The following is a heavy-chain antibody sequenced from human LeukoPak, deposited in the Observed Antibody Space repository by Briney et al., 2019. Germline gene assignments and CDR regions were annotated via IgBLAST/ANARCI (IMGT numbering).Heavy chain of an antibody. CDR2: ISSSSSYI. V-gene: IGHV3-21*01. J-gene: IGHJ3*02. D-gene: IGHD6-6*01. Sequence: GGSLRLSCAASGFTFSIYSMNWVRQAPGKGLEWVSSISSSSSYIYYADSVKGRFTISRDNAKNSLYLQMNSLRAEDTAVYYCARDRRFSSSDAFDIWGQGTMVTVSS. CDR3: ARDRRFSSSDAFDI. CDR1: GFTFSIYS.